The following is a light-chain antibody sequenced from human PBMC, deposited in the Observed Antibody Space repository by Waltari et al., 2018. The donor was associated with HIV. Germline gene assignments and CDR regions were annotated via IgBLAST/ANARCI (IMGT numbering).Light chain of an antibody. CDR2: YDS. J-gene: IGLJ2*01. Sequence: SYVLTQTPSVSVAPGKTATLTCEGSDIGTRSVHWYRQKPGQAPVLVMYYDSQRPSGIAERFSGSNSGNMATLTISRVGVGDEADYYCQVWDSNNDVVFGRGTKLTVL. V-gene: IGLV3-21*04. CDR3: QVWDSNNDVV. CDR1: DIGTRS.